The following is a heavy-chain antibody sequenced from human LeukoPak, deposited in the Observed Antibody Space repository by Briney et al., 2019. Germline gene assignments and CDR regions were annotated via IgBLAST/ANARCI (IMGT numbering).Heavy chain of an antibody. CDR1: GFTLSSYG. J-gene: IGHJ6*02. Sequence: PGGSLRLSCAASGFTLSSYGMHWVRQAPGKGLEWVAVISYAGSNKYYVDSVKGRFTISRDNSKHTLYLQMNSLRAEDTAVYYCAKDSLRWSYFYYGMDVWGQGTTVSDSS. CDR3: AKDSLRWSYFYYGMDV. V-gene: IGHV3-30*18. D-gene: IGHD4-23*01. CDR2: ISYAGSNK.